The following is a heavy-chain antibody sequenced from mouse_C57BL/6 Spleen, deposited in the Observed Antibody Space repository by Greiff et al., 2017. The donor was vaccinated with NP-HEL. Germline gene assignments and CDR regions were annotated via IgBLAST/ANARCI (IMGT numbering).Heavy chain of an antibody. D-gene: IGHD2-5*01. V-gene: IGHV1-69*01. Sequence: VKLQQPGAELVMPGASVKLSCKASGYTFTSSWMHWVKQRPGQGLEWIGEIDPSDSYTNYNQKFKGKSTLTVDKSSSTAYMQLSSLTSEDSAVYYCARSYSNYRYFDVWGTGTTVTVSS. CDR2: IDPSDSYT. CDR3: ARSYSNYRYFDV. CDR1: GYTFTSSW. J-gene: IGHJ1*03.